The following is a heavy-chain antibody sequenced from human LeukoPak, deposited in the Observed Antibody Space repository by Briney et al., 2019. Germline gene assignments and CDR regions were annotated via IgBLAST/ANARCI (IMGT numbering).Heavy chain of an antibody. J-gene: IGHJ2*01. V-gene: IGHV3-30-3*01. CDR1: RFTFSTYA. Sequence: GRSLRLSCAASRFTFSTYAMHWVRQAPGKGLEWVADISYDGDNNNYADSVKGRFTISRDNSKNTLYLQMNSLRAEDTAVYYCAREYYYDSSAHFDLWGRGTWSLSPQ. CDR2: ISYDGDNN. CDR3: AREYYYDSSAHFDL. D-gene: IGHD3-22*01.